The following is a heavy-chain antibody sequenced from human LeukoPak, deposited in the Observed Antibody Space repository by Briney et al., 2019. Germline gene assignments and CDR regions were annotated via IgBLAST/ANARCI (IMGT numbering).Heavy chain of an antibody. CDR2: ISGRGDTT. V-gene: IGHV3-23*01. Sequence: PGGSLRLSCAASGFTFSNYALSWVRQAPGKGLEWVSAISGRGDTTYYADSVKGRLTISRDNSKNTLFLQMNSLRPEDTAVYYCAKDWGPYGDYRPDAFDIWGQGTMVTVSS. CDR3: AKDWGPYGDYRPDAFDI. D-gene: IGHD4-17*01. CDR1: GFTFSNYA. J-gene: IGHJ3*02.